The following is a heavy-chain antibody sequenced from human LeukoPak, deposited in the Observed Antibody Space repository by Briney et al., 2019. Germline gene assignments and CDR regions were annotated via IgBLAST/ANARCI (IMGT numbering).Heavy chain of an antibody. CDR1: GFTLSSHS. CDR3: ARVEGASSSLPSPYFYGMDV. J-gene: IGHJ6*02. Sequence: PGGSLIFSCAASGFTLSSHSMNWVRQAPGKGLEWVSSISSSSTYIYYADSVKGRFTISRDNAKNSLYLQMSSLRAEDTAVYYCARVEGASSSLPSPYFYGMDVWGQGTTVTVSS. V-gene: IGHV3-21*01. D-gene: IGHD6-13*01. CDR2: ISSSSTYI.